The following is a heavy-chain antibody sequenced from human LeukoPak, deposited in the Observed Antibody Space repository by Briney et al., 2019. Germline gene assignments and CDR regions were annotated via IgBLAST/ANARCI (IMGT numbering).Heavy chain of an antibody. CDR1: GFTFSSYA. D-gene: IGHD3-16*01. Sequence: GGSLRLSCAASGFTFSSYAMHWVRQAPGKGLEFVSAISSNGGSTYYANSVKGRFTISRDTSKNTLYLQMGSLRTEDMAVYYCARVGDFSVAAFDIWGQGTMVTVSS. J-gene: IGHJ3*02. CDR3: ARVGDFSVAAFDI. CDR2: ISSNGGST. V-gene: IGHV3-64*01.